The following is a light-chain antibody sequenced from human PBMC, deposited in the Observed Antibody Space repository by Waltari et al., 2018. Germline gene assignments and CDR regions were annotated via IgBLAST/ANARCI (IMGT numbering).Light chain of an antibody. CDR2: AAS. Sequence: DIQMTQSPSSLSASVGDRVTITCRASQSISNYLNWYQQKPGKAPKLLIYAASSLQSEVPSRFSGSGSGTDFTLTISSLQPEDFATYYCQQSYSTLWTFGQGTKVEIK. J-gene: IGKJ1*01. CDR1: QSISNY. V-gene: IGKV1-39*01. CDR3: QQSYSTLWT.